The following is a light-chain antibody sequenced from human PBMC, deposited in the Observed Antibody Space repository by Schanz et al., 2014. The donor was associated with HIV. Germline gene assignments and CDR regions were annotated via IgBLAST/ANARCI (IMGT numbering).Light chain of an antibody. V-gene: IGLV2-14*02. Sequence: QSALTQPASVSGSPGQSITISCTGTSSDVGSYNFAPRSQHHPGKAPKLLIYEVSKRPSGVSNRFSGSKSGNTASLTISGLQADDEADYYCSSYSSESSPYVFGTGTKLTVL. J-gene: IGLJ1*01. CDR2: EVS. CDR1: SSDVGSYNF. CDR3: SSYSSESSPYV.